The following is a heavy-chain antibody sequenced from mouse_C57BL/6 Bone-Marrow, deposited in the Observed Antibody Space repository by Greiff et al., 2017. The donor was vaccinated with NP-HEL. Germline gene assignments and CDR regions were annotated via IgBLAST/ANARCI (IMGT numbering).Heavy chain of an antibody. CDR2: IYPGSGNT. CDR1: GYTFTDYY. V-gene: IGHV1-76*01. CDR3: ASYYDYETAWFAY. Sequence: QVQLQQSGAELVRPGASVKLSCKASGYTFTDYYINWVKQRPGQGLEWIARIYPGSGNTYYNEKFKGKATLTAEKSSSTAYMQLSSLTSEDSAVYFCASYYDYETAWFAYWGQGTLVTVSA. J-gene: IGHJ3*01. D-gene: IGHD2-4*01.